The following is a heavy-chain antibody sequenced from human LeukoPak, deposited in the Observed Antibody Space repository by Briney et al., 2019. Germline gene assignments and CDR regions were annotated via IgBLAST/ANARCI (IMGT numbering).Heavy chain of an antibody. CDR2: IYYSGST. Sequence: TASETLSLTCTVSGGSISSGDYYWSWIRQPPGKGLEWIGYIYYSGSTYYNPSLKSRVTISVDTSKNQFSLELSSVPAADTAVYYCARHIAVNWFDPWGQGTLVTVSS. J-gene: IGHJ5*02. CDR1: GGSISSGDYY. V-gene: IGHV4-30-4*01. D-gene: IGHD6-19*01. CDR3: ARHIAVNWFDP.